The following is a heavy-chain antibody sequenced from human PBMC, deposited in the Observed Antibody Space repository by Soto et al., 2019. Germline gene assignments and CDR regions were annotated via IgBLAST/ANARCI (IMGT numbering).Heavy chain of an antibody. CDR2: ISSSSSTI. J-gene: IGHJ6*02. V-gene: IGHV3-48*01. CDR3: AVEEESRYYYYGMAV. Sequence: EVQLVESGGGLVQRGGSLRLSCAASGLTFSSYSMNWFRQAPGKGLEWVSYISSSSSTIYDADSVNGRFTISRDNATNSLELQMNSLSADDTAVYYCAVEEESRYYYYGMAVWGQGTTVTVSS. CDR1: GLTFSSYS.